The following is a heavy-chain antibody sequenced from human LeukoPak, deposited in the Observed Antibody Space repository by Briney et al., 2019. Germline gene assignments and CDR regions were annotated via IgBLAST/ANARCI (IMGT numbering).Heavy chain of an antibody. V-gene: IGHV4-34*01. CDR1: GGSFSGYY. D-gene: IGHD3-9*01. Sequence: PSETLSLTCAVYGGSFSGYYWSWIRQPPGKGLEWIGEINHSGSTNYNPSLKSRVTISVDTSKNQFSLKLSSVTAADTAVYYCARGYEYYDILTGYYKGRGFDYWGQGTLVTVSS. J-gene: IGHJ4*02. CDR2: INHSGST. CDR3: ARGYEYYDILTGYYKGRGFDY.